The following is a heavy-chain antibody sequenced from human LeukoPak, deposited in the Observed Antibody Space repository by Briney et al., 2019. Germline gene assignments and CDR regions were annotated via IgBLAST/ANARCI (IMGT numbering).Heavy chain of an antibody. CDR3: ARIGGWSPFDY. V-gene: IGHV4-38-2*02. Sequence: PSETLSLTCTVSGYSISSGYYWGWIRQPPGKGLEWIGNIYHSGSTYYSPSLKSRVTMSVDTSKSQFSLKLSSVTAADTAVYYCARIGGWSPFDYWGQGTLVTVSS. D-gene: IGHD2-15*01. CDR1: GYSISSGYY. J-gene: IGHJ4*02. CDR2: IYHSGST.